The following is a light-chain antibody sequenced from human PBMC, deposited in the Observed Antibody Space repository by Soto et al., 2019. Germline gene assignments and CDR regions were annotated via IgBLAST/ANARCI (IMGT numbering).Light chain of an antibody. V-gene: IGKV3-15*01. CDR3: QQYKNWPWT. CDR2: GAS. CDR1: QSVSSN. Sequence: ERVMMQALAIPSKYPGERATLSCRVSQSVSSNLAWYQQKPGQAPRLLIYGASTRATGIPARFSGSGSGTEFTLTISSLQSEDFAVYYCQQYKNWPWTFGQGTKVDIK. J-gene: IGKJ1*01.